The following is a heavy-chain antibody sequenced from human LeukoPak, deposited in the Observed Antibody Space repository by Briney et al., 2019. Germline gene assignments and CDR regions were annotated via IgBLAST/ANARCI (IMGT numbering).Heavy chain of an antibody. Sequence: ASVKVSCKASGYTFTGYYMHWVRQAPGQGLEWMGWINPNSGGTNYAQKFQGRVTMTRDTSISTAYMELNGLRSDDTAVYYCARRGYSCGYVGYYYYYMDVWGKGTTVTVSS. J-gene: IGHJ6*03. CDR3: ARRGYSCGYVGYYYYYMDV. CDR2: INPNSGGT. D-gene: IGHD5-18*01. CDR1: GYTFTGYY. V-gene: IGHV1-2*02.